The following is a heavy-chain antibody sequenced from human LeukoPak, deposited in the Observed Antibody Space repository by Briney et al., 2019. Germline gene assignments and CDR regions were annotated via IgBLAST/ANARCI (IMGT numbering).Heavy chain of an antibody. CDR1: GFTFSNYW. CDR2: INSDGSST. V-gene: IGHV3-74*01. Sequence: GGSLRLSCAASGFTFSNYWMHWVRQAPGKGLVWVSRINSDGSSTSYADSVKGRFTISRDNAKNTLYLQMNSLRAEDTAVYYCARGGRALNYFDYWGQGTLVTVSS. CDR3: ARGGRALNYFDY. J-gene: IGHJ4*02.